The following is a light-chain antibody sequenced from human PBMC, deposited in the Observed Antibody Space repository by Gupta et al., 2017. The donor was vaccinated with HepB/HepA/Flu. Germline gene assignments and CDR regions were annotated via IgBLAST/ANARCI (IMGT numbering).Light chain of an antibody. CDR3: QQDDTTPHT. V-gene: IGKV4-1*01. J-gene: IGKJ4*01. CDR2: WAS. CDR1: QSVLYSSNNKNY. Sequence: DIVMTQSPDSLAVSLCERATINCKSSQSVLYSSNNKNYLAWYQQKPGQPPKLLIYWASTWESGVPDRFSGSGSGTDFTLSISSLQAEDVAVYYCQQDDTTPHTFGGGTKVEIK.